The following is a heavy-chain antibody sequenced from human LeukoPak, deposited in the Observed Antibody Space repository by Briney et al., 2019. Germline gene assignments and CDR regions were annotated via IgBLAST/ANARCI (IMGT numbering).Heavy chain of an antibody. CDR3: ARTQSYFDY. Sequence: SETLSLTCTVSGGSISSYYWSWIRQPPGKGLEWIGYIYYSGSTNYNPSLKSRVTISVDTSKNQFSLKLSPVTAADTAVYYRARTQSYFDYWGQGTLVTVSS. CDR1: GGSISSYY. D-gene: IGHD2-21*01. J-gene: IGHJ4*02. CDR2: IYYSGST. V-gene: IGHV4-59*01.